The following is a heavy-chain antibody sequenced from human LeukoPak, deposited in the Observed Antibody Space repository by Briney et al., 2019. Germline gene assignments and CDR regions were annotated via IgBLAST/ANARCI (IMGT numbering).Heavy chain of an antibody. CDR2: ISYDGSNK. V-gene: IGHV3-30-3*01. Sequence: GGSLRLSCAASGFTFSSYAMHWVRQAPGKGLEWVAGISYDGSNKYYADSVKGRFTISRDKSSNTLYLQMNSLRAEDTAVYYCARTGGLKENYFDYWGQGTLVTVSS. CDR3: ARTGGLKENYFDY. CDR1: GFTFSSYA. J-gene: IGHJ4*02. D-gene: IGHD4-23*01.